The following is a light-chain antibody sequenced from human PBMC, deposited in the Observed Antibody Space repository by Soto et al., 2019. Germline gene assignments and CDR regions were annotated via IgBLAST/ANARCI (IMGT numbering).Light chain of an antibody. CDR1: SSDVGGYNY. V-gene: IGLV2-14*01. CDR2: EVT. J-gene: IGLJ2*01. Sequence: QSALTQPASVSGSPGQSITISCTGTSSDVGGYNYVSWYQQHPGKAPQLMISEVTNRPSGVSNRFSGSKSGNTASLTISGLQAEDEADYYCCSYTGSSTLVFGAGTQLTVL. CDR3: CSYTGSSTLV.